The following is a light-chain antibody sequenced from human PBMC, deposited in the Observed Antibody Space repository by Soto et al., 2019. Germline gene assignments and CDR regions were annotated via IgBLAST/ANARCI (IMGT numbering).Light chain of an antibody. CDR3: QQYGSPWT. J-gene: IGKJ1*01. V-gene: IGKV3-20*01. CDR1: QSVSSSY. CDR2: GAS. Sequence: EIVLTQSPGTLSLSPGERATLSCRASQSVSSSYLAWYQQKPGQAPTLLIYGASSRATGIPDRFSGSGSGTEFTLTISRLEPEDFAVYYCQQYGSPWTFGQGTKVDIK.